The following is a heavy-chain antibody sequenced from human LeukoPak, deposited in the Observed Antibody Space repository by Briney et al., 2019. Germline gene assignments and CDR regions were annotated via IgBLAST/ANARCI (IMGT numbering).Heavy chain of an antibody. V-gene: IGHV3-48*03. CDR1: GFTFSSYE. CDR3: ASNWGRDDY. J-gene: IGHJ4*02. Sequence: GSLRLSCAASGFTFSSYEMNWVRQAPGKGLEWVSYISSSGSTIYYADSVKGRFTISRDNAKNSLYLQMNSLRAEDTAVYYCASNWGRDDYWGQGTLVTVSS. D-gene: IGHD7-27*01. CDR2: ISSSGSTI.